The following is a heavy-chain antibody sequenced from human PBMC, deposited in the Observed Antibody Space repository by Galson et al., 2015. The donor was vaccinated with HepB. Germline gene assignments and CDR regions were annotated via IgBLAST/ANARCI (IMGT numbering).Heavy chain of an antibody. Sequence: LSLTCTVSGGSISNTNYYWGWIRQPPGKWLEWIGSIYYSGSTYYNPPLKSRVTISVDTSKNHFSLKLSSVTAADTATYYCARLATTVVTYYFDYWGQGTLVTVSS. V-gene: IGHV4-39*01. CDR3: ARLATTVVTYYFDY. CDR1: GGSISNTNYY. CDR2: IYYSGST. J-gene: IGHJ4*02. D-gene: IGHD4-23*01.